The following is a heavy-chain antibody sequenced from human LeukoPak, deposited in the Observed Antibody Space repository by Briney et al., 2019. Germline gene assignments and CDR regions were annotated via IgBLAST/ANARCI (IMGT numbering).Heavy chain of an antibody. Sequence: ASVKVSCKASGGTFSSYAISWVRQAPGQGLEWMGGITPIFGTANYAQKFQGRVTITTDESTSTAYMELSSLRSEDTAVYYCASPNSYYDFWSGYSPGAKEDAFDIWGQGTMVTVSS. D-gene: IGHD3-3*01. CDR2: ITPIFGTA. CDR3: ASPNSYYDFWSGYSPGAKEDAFDI. CDR1: GGTFSSYA. V-gene: IGHV1-69*05. J-gene: IGHJ3*02.